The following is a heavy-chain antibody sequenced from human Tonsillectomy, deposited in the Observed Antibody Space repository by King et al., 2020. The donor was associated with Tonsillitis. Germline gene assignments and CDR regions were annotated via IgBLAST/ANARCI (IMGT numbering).Heavy chain of an antibody. CDR1: GYTFTGYY. J-gene: IGHJ3*02. CDR3: AVLYGDYSKIYAFDM. V-gene: IGHV1-2*02. D-gene: IGHD4-17*01. CDR2: INPNSGGT. Sequence: VQLVQSGAEVKKPGASVKVSCKASGYTFTGYYIHWVRQAPGQGLEWMGWINPNSGGTNYAQKFQDRVTMTRDTSISTAYMELSRLRSDDTAVYYCAVLYGDYSKIYAFDMWGQGTMVTVSS.